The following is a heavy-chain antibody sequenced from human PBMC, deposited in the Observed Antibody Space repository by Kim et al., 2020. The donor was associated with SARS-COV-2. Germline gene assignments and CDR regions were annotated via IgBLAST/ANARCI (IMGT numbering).Heavy chain of an antibody. Sequence: ASVKVSCQASGYTFDTYALYWVRQAPGQRFDWMGWSNGGNGNTRSTQNFQGRVTITRDTSETTAYMELSSLTSKDTAVYYCAREGSGSYNWFDPWGQGTLVTVSS. V-gene: IGHV1-3*01. D-gene: IGHD3-10*01. CDR3: AREGSGSYNWFDP. CDR1: GYTFDTYA. CDR2: SNGGNGNT. J-gene: IGHJ5*02.